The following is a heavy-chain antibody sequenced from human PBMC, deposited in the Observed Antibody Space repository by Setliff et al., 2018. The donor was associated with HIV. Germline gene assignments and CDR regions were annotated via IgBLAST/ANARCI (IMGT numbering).Heavy chain of an antibody. CDR1: GFTFSSYV. V-gene: IGHV3-30*02. D-gene: IGHD6-13*01. CDR3: AKNLYSSRWSPLDY. Sequence: PGGSLRLSCAASGFTFSSYVMHWVRRAPGKGLEWVAYIRNDGSDKYAAVSLRGRFTISRDNSKNTLYLQMNSLRTEDTAVYFCAKNLYSSRWSPLDYWGQGTLVTVSS. CDR2: IRNDGSDK. J-gene: IGHJ4*02.